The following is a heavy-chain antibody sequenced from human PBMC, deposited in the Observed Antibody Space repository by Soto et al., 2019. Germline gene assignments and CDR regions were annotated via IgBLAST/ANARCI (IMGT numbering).Heavy chain of an antibody. V-gene: IGHV4-34*01. CDR1: GGSFSGYY. D-gene: IGHD2-2*01. J-gene: IGHJ6*02. Sequence: QVQLQQWGAGLLKPSETLSLTCAVYGGSFSGYYWSWIRQPPGKGLEWIGEINHSGSTNYNPSLKSRVTISVDTSKNQFSLKLGSVTAADTAVYYCASLGQLLLSMDVWGQGTTVTVSS. CDR3: ASLGQLLLSMDV. CDR2: INHSGST.